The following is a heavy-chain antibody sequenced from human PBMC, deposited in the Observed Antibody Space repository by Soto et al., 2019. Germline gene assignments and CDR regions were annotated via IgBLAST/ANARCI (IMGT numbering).Heavy chain of an antibody. J-gene: IGHJ4*02. CDR1: GGTFSSYA. CDR2: IIPIFGTA. Sequence: ASVKVSCKASGGTFSSYAISWVRQAPGQGLEWMGGIIPIFGTANYAQKFQGRVTITADESTSTAYMELSSLRSEDTAVYYCARLVTTARFSDYWGQGTLVTVSS. D-gene: IGHD4-4*01. CDR3: ARLVTTARFSDY. V-gene: IGHV1-69*13.